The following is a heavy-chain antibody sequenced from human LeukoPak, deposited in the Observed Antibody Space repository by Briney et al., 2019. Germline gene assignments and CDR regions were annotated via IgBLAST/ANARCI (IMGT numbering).Heavy chain of an antibody. Sequence: SETLSLTCTVSGGSISSYYWSWIRQPAGKGLEWIGRIYTSGSTNYNPSLKSRVTMSVDTSKNQFSLKLSSVTAADTAVYYCASLPLAYGYSSGWGYFDYWGQGTLVTVSS. V-gene: IGHV4-4*07. CDR1: GGSISSYY. CDR3: ASLPLAYGYSSGWGYFDY. D-gene: IGHD6-19*01. J-gene: IGHJ4*02. CDR2: IYTSGST.